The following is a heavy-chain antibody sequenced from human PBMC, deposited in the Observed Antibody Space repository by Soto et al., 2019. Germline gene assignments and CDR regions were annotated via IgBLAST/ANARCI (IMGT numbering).Heavy chain of an antibody. V-gene: IGHV4-4*07. CDR3: ARGPTIFGVVMLHYYGMDL. D-gene: IGHD3-3*01. J-gene: IGHJ6*02. Sequence: SETLSLTCTVSGGSISSCYWSWIRQPAGKGLEWIGRIYTSGSTNYNPSLKSRVTMSVDTSKNQFSLKLSSVTAADTAVYYCARGPTIFGVVMLHYYGMDLWGQGTTVTVSS. CDR1: GGSISSCY. CDR2: IYTSGST.